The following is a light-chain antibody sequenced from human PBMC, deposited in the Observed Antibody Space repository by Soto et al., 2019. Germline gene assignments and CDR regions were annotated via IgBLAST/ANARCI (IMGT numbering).Light chain of an antibody. CDR1: QSVSNS. V-gene: IGKV3D-15*01. CDR3: QHYNNWPPELT. J-gene: IGKJ4*01. CDR2: DTS. Sequence: EIVMKQSPATLSVSPGERATLSCRASQSVSNSLAWYQQKPGQAPRLLIYDTSTRATGIPARFSGSGSATEFTLTISSLQSEDFAVYYCQHYNNWPPELTFGGGTKVDI.